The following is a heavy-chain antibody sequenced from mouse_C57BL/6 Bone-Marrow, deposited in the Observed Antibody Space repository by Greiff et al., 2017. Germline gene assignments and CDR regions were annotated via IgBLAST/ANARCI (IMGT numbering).Heavy chain of an antibody. CDR1: GYTFTSYW. V-gene: IGHV1-55*01. D-gene: IGHD2-3*01. J-gene: IGHJ3*01. CDR3: ARRDGYYLHFFAY. CDR2: IYPGSGST. Sequence: VQLQQSGAELVKPGASVKMSCKASGYTFTSYWITWVKQRPGQGLEWIGDIYPGSGSTNYNEKFKSKATLTVDTSSSTAYMQLSSLTSEDSAVYYCARRDGYYLHFFAYWGQGTLVTVSA.